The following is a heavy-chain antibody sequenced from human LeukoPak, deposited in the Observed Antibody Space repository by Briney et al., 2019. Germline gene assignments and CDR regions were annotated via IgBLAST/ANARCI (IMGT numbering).Heavy chain of an antibody. V-gene: IGHV3-21*01. CDR2: ISSDSNYI. J-gene: IGHJ3*02. CDR3: ASRYCTSTNCYAFDI. CDR1: GFTFSSYS. Sequence: PGGSLRLSCAASGFTFSSYSMNWARQAPGKGLEWVSSISSDSNYIFYADSVQGRFTISRDNAENSLFLQMNSLRAEDTAVYYCASRYCTSTNCYAFDIWGQGTMVTVSS. D-gene: IGHD2-2*01.